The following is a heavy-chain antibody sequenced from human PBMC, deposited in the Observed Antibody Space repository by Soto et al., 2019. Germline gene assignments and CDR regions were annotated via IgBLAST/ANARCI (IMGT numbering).Heavy chain of an antibody. Sequence: GGSLRLSCATSGSTFNTYPMTWVRQAPGKGLEWVSSISSTAGRTSSYADSMKGRFAISRDFSDNTVYLQMNNLRVDDTAVYFCAKGVLSFHYGMEVWGQGTTVTVSS. V-gene: IGHV3-23*01. CDR3: AKGVLSFHYGMEV. J-gene: IGHJ6*02. CDR1: GSTFNTYP. D-gene: IGHD3-16*02. CDR2: ISSTAGRTS.